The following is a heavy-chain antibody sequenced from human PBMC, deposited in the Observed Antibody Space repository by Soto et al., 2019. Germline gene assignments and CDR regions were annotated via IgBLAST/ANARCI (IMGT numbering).Heavy chain of an antibody. CDR2: IYYSGST. V-gene: IGHV4-31*11. J-gene: IGHJ4*02. D-gene: IGHD2-8*02. CDR1: GGSISSGGYY. CDR3: ARDKITGLFDY. Sequence: SETLSLTCAVSGGSISSGGYYWSWIRQHPGKGLEWIGYIYYSGSTYYNPSLKSRVTISVDTSKNQFSLKLTSVTAADTAVYYCARDKITGLFDYWGQGTLVTVS.